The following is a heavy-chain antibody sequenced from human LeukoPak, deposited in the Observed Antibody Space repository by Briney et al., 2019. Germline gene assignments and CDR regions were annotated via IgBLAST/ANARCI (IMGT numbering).Heavy chain of an antibody. D-gene: IGHD2-15*01. CDR3: VREGGGSFLDSFDI. Sequence: PGGSLRLPCAGSGFTFSNYWMHWVRQAPGKGLVWVSRINSDGLITNYADSVKGRFTVSRDNPKNTLYLQMNSLRVEDTAVYYCVREGGGSFLDSFDIWGQGKLVTVSS. CDR1: GFTFSNYW. V-gene: IGHV3-74*01. J-gene: IGHJ3*02. CDR2: INSDGLIT.